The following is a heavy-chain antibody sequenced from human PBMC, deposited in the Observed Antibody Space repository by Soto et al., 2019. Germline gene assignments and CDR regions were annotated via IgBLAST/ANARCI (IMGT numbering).Heavy chain of an antibody. D-gene: IGHD6-19*01. CDR1: GGSIRSDC. CDR2: IYYSGST. Sequence: SGTLCDHRTGSGGSIRSDCWIWIRQPPGKGLEWIGYIYYSGSTNYNPSLKSRVTISVDTSKNQFSLKLSSVTAADTAVYYCARASSGWSGDAFDIWGQGTMVT. V-gene: IGHV4-59*01. J-gene: IGHJ3*02. CDR3: ARASSGWSGDAFDI.